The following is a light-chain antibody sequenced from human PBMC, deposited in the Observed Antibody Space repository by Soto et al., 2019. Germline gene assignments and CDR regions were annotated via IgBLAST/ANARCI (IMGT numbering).Light chain of an antibody. Sequence: QSVLTQPASVSGSPGQSITISCTGTSGDVGGYNYVSWYQQQPGKAPKFMIYDVTNRPSGVSNRFSGSKSGNTASLTISGLQAEDEADYYCCSYTTSNTRQIVFGTRTTLTVL. CDR2: DVT. V-gene: IGLV2-14*01. CDR3: CSYTTSNTRQIV. J-gene: IGLJ1*01. CDR1: SGDVGGYNY.